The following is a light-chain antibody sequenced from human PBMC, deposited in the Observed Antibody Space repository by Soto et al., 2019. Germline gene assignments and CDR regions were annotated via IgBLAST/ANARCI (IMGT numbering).Light chain of an antibody. J-gene: IGKJ3*01. CDR2: AAS. V-gene: IGKV1-9*01. CDR1: HGVSSY. CDR3: QQLSNYHFI. Sequence: DVQVTQNKSSLSASVGDRVTITCRASHGVSSYLAWYQQKPGKAPKLLIYAASTLQRGVPSRFSGSGSGTEFTLTISSLQPEDFATYYCQQLSNYHFIFGPGTMADIK.